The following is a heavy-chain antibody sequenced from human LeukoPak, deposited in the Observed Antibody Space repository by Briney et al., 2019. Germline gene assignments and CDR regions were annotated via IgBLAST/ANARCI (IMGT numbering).Heavy chain of an antibody. CDR3: SRLGWEYCTYGVCYLDT. J-gene: IGHJ5*02. CDR2: IYYSVST. Sequence: SETLSLTCTVSGDSISSSSYYWGWIRQPPGKGLEWIGSIYYSVSTYYNPSLKSRVTISVDTSKNQFSLKLSSVTAADTAVYYCSRLGWEYCTYGVCYLDTWGQGTLVTVSS. D-gene: IGHD2-8*01. CDR1: GDSISSSSYY. V-gene: IGHV4-39*01.